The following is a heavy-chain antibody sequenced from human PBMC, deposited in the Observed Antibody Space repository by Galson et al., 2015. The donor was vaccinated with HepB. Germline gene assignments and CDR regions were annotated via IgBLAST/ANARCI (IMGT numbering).Heavy chain of an antibody. CDR3: ARGTGHYYYGMDV. CDR1: GYTFTDFY. Sequence: SVKVSCKASGYTFTDFYMHWVRQAPGQGLQWMAWINPKSGGTKYAHKFQGSVTITRDTSINATYMELSRLSSDDTAVYYCARGTGHYYYGMDVWGQGTTVTVSS. CDR2: INPKSGGT. J-gene: IGHJ6*02. V-gene: IGHV1-2*02.